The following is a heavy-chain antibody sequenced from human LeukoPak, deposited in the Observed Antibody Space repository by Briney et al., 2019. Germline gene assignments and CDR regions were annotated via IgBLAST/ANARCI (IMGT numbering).Heavy chain of an antibody. J-gene: IGHJ5*02. D-gene: IGHD4-17*01. Sequence: SETLSLTCTVSGGSITSYYWSWIRQPPGKGLEWIGYIHYSGITNHNPSLKSRVTISVDTSKNQFSLKLNSVTAADTAVYYCTRQSTVITNDWFDPWGQGTLVTVSS. CDR1: GGSITSYY. CDR2: IHYSGIT. CDR3: TRQSTVITNDWFDP. V-gene: IGHV4-59*08.